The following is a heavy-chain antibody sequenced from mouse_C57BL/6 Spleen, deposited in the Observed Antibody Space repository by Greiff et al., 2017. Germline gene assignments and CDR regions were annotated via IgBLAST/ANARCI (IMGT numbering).Heavy chain of an antibody. CDR3: TRGGDLSTMVFDY. D-gene: IGHD2-1*01. Sequence: DVMLVESGEGLVKPGGSLKLSCAASGFTFSSYAMSWVRQTPEKRLEWVAYISSGGDYIYYADTVKGRFTISRDNARNTLYLQMSSLKSEDTAMYYCTRGGDLSTMVFDYWGQGTTLTVSS. CDR2: ISSGGDYI. V-gene: IGHV5-9-1*02. CDR1: GFTFSSYA. J-gene: IGHJ2*01.